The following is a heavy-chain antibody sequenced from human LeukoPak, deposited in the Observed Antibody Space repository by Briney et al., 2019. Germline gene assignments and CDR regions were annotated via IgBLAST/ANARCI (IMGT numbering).Heavy chain of an antibody. J-gene: IGHJ6*03. CDR1: GFTFSSYA. CDR2: ISGSGGST. CDR3: AKRAYGSGTEYYYYYYMDV. Sequence: GGSLRLSCTASGFTFSSYAMNWVRQAPGKGLEWVSAISGSGGSTYYADSVKGRFTISRDNSKNTLYLQMNSLRAEDTAVYYCAKRAYGSGTEYYYYYYMDVWGKGTTVTVSS. D-gene: IGHD3-10*01. V-gene: IGHV3-23*01.